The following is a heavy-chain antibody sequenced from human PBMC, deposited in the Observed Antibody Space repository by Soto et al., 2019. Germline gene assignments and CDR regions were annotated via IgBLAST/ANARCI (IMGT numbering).Heavy chain of an antibody. V-gene: IGHV3-66*01. J-gene: IGHJ6*02. Sequence: EVQLVESGGGLVQPGGSLRLSCAASGFTVSSNSMSWVRQAPGKGLEWVSVIYSGGSTYYADSVKGRFTISRDNSKNTLYLQMNSLRAEDTAVYYCARDTAARPWYYYYGMDVWGQGTTVTVSS. D-gene: IGHD6-6*01. CDR2: IYSGGST. CDR1: GFTVSSNS. CDR3: ARDTAARPWYYYYGMDV.